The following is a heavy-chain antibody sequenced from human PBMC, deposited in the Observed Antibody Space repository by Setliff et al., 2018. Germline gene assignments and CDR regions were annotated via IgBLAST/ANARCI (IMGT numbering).Heavy chain of an antibody. CDR1: GFSFSRHW. CDR3: VRDDADNYDAFDN. D-gene: IGHD3-22*01. CDR2: IKQDGSTK. Sequence: GSLRLSCVVSGFSFSRHWMSWVRQAPGKGLEWVADIKQDGSTKYYLDSVKGRFTISRDNAKRSLYLQMNGLRADDTGVYYCVRDDADNYDAFDNWGQGTLVTV. J-gene: IGHJ3*02. V-gene: IGHV3-7*01.